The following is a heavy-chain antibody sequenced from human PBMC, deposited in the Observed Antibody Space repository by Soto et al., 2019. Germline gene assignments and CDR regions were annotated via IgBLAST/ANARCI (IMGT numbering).Heavy chain of an antibody. CDR1: SCSISSSSYY. D-gene: IGHD4-17*01. Sequence: SDTLSLTCTLSSCSISSSSYYWVWISQPPGKGLEWIGSIFYSGSTYYNPSLKSRVTISVDTSKNQFSLKLSSVTAADTAVYYCTRFGGHTVANDYWGQGTLVTVS. CDR3: TRFGGHTVANDY. J-gene: IGHJ4*02. CDR2: IFYSGST. V-gene: IGHV4-39*01.